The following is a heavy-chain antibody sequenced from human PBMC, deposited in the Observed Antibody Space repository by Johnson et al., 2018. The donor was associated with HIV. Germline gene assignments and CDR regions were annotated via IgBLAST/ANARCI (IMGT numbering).Heavy chain of an antibody. CDR3: ARAGSSSSGPRAFDI. V-gene: IGHV3-30*02. D-gene: IGHD6-6*01. J-gene: IGHJ3*02. CDR1: GFTFSSYG. CDR2: IRYDGSNK. Sequence: QVQLVESGGGVVQPGRSLRLSCAASGFTFSSYGMHWVRQAPGKGLEWVAFIRYDGSNKYYADSVKGRFTISRDNSKNTLYLQMNSLRAEDTAVYYCARAGSSSSGPRAFDIWGQGTMVTVSS.